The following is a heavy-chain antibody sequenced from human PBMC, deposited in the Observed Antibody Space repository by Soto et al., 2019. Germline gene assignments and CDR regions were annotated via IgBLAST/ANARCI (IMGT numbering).Heavy chain of an antibody. D-gene: IGHD3-3*01. CDR1: GFTFSSYG. CDR2: IWYDGSNK. Sequence: LRLSCAASGFTFSSYGMHWVRQAPGKGLEWVAVIWYDGSNKYYADSVKGRFTISRDNSKNTLYLQMNSLRAEDTAVYYCARDPVLRFLEWLPPTLFRVGMDVWGQGTTVTVSS. CDR3: ARDPVLRFLEWLPPTLFRVGMDV. J-gene: IGHJ6*02. V-gene: IGHV3-33*01.